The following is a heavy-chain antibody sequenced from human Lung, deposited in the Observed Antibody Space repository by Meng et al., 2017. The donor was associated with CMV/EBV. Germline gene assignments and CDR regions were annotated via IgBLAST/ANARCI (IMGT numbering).Heavy chain of an antibody. Sequence: RLQEADQGQGKPWDLRTLTGSVIDGAIINRNDNWDWIRQPPGKGLEWIGSIYYTGLTYKNPSLKSRVSISVLTSKTQFSLTLSSVTAAYTSVYSCAGAHTTSWPPYYSFAPWGQGTLVTV. CDR3: AGAHTTSWPPYYSFAP. CDR2: IYYTGLT. D-gene: IGHD2/OR15-2a*01. J-gene: IGHJ5*02. CDR1: DGAIINRNDN. V-gene: IGHV4-39*07.